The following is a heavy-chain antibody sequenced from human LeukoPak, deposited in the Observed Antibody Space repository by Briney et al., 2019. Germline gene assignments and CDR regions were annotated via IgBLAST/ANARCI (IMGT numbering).Heavy chain of an antibody. V-gene: IGHV1-18*01. Sequence: ASVKVSCKTSGYDFTCHGIFWVRQAPGQGLEWMGWISPYNGDTKYGQRFQGRVTMTTYTPTTTAYMELRSLRFDDTAVYYCARVGLGIGWYADLWGRGTLVTVLS. CDR2: ISPYNGDT. CDR1: GYDFTCHG. J-gene: IGHJ2*01. CDR3: ARVGLGIGWYADL. D-gene: IGHD7-27*01.